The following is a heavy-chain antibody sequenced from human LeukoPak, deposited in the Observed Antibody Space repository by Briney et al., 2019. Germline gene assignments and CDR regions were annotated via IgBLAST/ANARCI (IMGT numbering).Heavy chain of an antibody. CDR3: ADWHVGYCSSSNCPLGNY. Sequence: PGGSLRLSCAASGFTFSSYAMHWVRQAPGKGLEWVAVISYDGSNKYYADSVKGRFTISRDNSKNTLDLQMNSLRADDTAVYYCADWHVGYCSSSNCPLGNYWGQGTLVTVSS. D-gene: IGHD2-2*01. J-gene: IGHJ4*02. CDR1: GFTFSSYA. V-gene: IGHV3-30-3*01. CDR2: ISYDGSNK.